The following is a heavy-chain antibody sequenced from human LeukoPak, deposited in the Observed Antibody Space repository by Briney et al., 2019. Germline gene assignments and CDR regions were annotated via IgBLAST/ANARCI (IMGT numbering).Heavy chain of an antibody. CDR3: ARAAYDSSGYLTL. Sequence: GGSLRLSCAASGFTFSSYGMHWVRQAPGKGLEWVAVRWYDGTNKYYADSVKGRFTISRDNSKRTLYLQMNSLRSEDTALYYCARAAYDSSGYLTLWGQGTLVTVSS. CDR1: GFTFSSYG. D-gene: IGHD3-22*01. J-gene: IGHJ4*02. V-gene: IGHV3-33*01. CDR2: RWYDGTNK.